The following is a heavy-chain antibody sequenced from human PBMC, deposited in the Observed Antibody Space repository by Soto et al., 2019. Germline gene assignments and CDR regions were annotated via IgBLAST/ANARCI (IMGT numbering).Heavy chain of an antibody. D-gene: IGHD3-22*01. CDR1: GFTFSSYA. CDR2: ISGSGGST. Sequence: PGGSLRLSCAASGFTFSSYAMSWVRQAQGKGLEWVSAISGSGGSTYYADSVKGRFTISRDNSKNTVYLQMNNLRAEDTAVYYCAKELHDSSGSPMYYFDYWGPGTLVTVSS. V-gene: IGHV3-23*01. J-gene: IGHJ4*02. CDR3: AKELHDSSGSPMYYFDY.